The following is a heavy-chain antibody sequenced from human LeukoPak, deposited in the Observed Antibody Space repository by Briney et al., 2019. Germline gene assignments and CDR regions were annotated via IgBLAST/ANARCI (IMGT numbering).Heavy chain of an antibody. J-gene: IGHJ4*02. CDR1: GFTFSSYW. V-gene: IGHV3-7*01. CDR3: ARVLSYYDYVWGSYRPRGFDY. Sequence: GGSLRLSCAASGFTFSSYWMSWVRQAPGKGLEWVANIKQDGSKKYYVDSVKGRFTISRDNAKNSLYLQMNSLRAEDTAVYYCARVLSYYDYVWGSYRPRGFDYWGQGTLVTVSS. CDR2: IKQDGSKK. D-gene: IGHD3-16*02.